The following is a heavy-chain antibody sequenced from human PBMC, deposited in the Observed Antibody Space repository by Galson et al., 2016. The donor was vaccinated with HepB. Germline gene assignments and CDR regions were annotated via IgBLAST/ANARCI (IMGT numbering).Heavy chain of an antibody. Sequence: SLRLSCAASGFTFGDYAMSWFRQAPGKGLEWVGFIRSKAYGGITENAASVKGRFTISRDDSKSIAYLQMNSLKTEDTAVYFCTRATQYFASGILWARQFDYWGQGTLVTVSS. J-gene: IGHJ4*02. CDR3: TRATQYFASGILWARQFDY. V-gene: IGHV3-49*03. CDR2: IRSKAYGGIT. CDR1: GFTFGDYA. D-gene: IGHD3-10*01.